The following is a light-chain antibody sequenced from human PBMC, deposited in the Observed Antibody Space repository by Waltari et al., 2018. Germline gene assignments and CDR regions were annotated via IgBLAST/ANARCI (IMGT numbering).Light chain of an antibody. CDR3: QQSFSAPLVT. CDR2: AAS. V-gene: IGKV1-39*01. Sequence: DKFTITCRASQNIGFYLNWYQQKPGKVPKLLISAASSLQSGVPSRFSGSGSGTDFTLTITNLQPEDSASYYCQQSFSAPLVTFGQGTRLQ. J-gene: IGKJ5*01. CDR1: QNIGFY.